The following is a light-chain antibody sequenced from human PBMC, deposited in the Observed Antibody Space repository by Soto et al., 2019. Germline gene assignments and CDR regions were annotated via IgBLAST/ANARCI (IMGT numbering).Light chain of an antibody. CDR1: SSDIGAGYH. J-gene: IGLJ1*01. CDR3: QSSDSRLSGSDV. V-gene: IGLV1-40*01. Sequence: QSALAQPASVSGSPGQSITISCTGTSSDIGAGYHVHWYQQLPGAAPKLLIFGDSNRPSGVPDRFSGSKSGTSASLAITGLQADDEADYYCQSSDSRLSGSDVFGTGTKVTVL. CDR2: GDS.